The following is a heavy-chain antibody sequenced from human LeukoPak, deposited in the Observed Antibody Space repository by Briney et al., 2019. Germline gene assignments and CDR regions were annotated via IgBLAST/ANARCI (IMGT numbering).Heavy chain of an antibody. CDR3: ARALYNTGWYPDYFDS. J-gene: IGHJ4*02. CDR2: ISYDGSNK. D-gene: IGHD6-19*01. Sequence: GRSLRLSCAASGFTFSSYAMHWVRQAPGKGLEWVAVISYDGSNKYYADSVKGRFTISRDNSKNTLYLQMSSLRAEDTAIYYCARALYNTGWYPDYFDSWGQGALVTVSS. V-gene: IGHV3-30-3*01. CDR1: GFTFSSYA.